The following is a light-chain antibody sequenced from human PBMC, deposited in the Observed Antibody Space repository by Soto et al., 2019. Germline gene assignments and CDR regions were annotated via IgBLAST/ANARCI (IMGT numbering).Light chain of an antibody. J-gene: IGKJ1*01. Sequence: DIQMTQSPSTLSASVGDRVIITCRASHKISTWLAWYQQKPGKAPKLLIYKASSLESGVPSRFTGSGSGAEFTLTISSLQPDDFATYYCQEYNSWTFGQGTKVEIK. CDR3: QEYNSWT. V-gene: IGKV1-5*03. CDR1: HKISTW. CDR2: KAS.